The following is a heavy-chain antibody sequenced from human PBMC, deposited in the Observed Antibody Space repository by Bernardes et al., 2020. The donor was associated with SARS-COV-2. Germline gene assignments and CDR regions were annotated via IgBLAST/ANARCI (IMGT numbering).Heavy chain of an antibody. CDR2: ISAYNGNT. J-gene: IGHJ6*02. CDR3: ARVAAAVRNYYYYGMDV. V-gene: IGHV1-18*01. D-gene: IGHD6-13*01. Sequence: ASVKVSCKASGYTLTSYGISWVRQAPGQGLEWMGWISAYNGNTNYAQKLQGRVTMTTDTSTSTAYMELRSLRSDDTAVYYCARVAAAVRNYYYYGMDVWGQGTTVTVSS. CDR1: GYTLTSYG.